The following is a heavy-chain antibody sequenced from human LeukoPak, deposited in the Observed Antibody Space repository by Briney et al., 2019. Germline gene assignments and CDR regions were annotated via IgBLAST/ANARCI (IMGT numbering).Heavy chain of an antibody. CDR3: ARPQSIYYYYMDV. CDR1: GFTVSANY. CDR2: IYSGGST. Sequence: PGGSLRLSCAASGFTVSANYMSGLRLPPGWGLGLVSVIYSGGSTYYADSVKGRFTISRDNSKNTLYLQMNSLRAEDTAVYYCARPQSIYYYYMDVWGKGTTVTVSS. V-gene: IGHV3-66*02. J-gene: IGHJ6*03.